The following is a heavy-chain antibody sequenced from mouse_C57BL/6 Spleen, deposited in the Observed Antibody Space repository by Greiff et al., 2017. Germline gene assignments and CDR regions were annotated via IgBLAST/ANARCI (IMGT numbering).Heavy chain of an antibody. CDR1: GYTFTSYW. D-gene: IGHD1-1*01. Sequence: QVQLQQPGAELVRPGTSVKLSCKASGYTFTSYWMHWVKQRPGQGLEWIGVIDPSDSYTNYNQKFKGKATLTVDTSSSTAYMQLSSLTSEDSAVYYCARVEGYYGSSGDWGQGTTLTVSS. V-gene: IGHV1-59*01. CDR2: IDPSDSYT. J-gene: IGHJ2*01. CDR3: ARVEGYYGSSGD.